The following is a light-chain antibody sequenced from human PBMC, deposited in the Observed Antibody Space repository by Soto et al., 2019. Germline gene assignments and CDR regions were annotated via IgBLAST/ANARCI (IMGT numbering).Light chain of an antibody. V-gene: IGLV1-40*01. CDR1: SSNIGAGYD. J-gene: IGLJ2*01. Sequence: QSVLTQPPSVSGAPGQRVTISCTGSSSNIGAGYDVNWYQKLPGTAPKLVIFAYSNRPSGVPDRFSGSKSGTSASLAITGLQAEDEGDYYCQSYDSSLSDVVFGGGTKLTVL. CDR3: QSYDSSLSDVV. CDR2: AYS.